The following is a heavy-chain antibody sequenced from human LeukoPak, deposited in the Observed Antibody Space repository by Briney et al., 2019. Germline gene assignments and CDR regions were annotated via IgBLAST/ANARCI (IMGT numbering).Heavy chain of an antibody. CDR1: GFTFSSYS. D-gene: IGHD3-10*01. Sequence: SGGSLRLSCAASGFTFSSYSMVWVRQAPGEGLQWVSSINTDGGITYYADSVKGRFTISRDNSRNTLFLQMNGLRAEDTAEYYCANLFGSKGAFDIWGQGTMVTVSS. CDR2: INTDGGIT. J-gene: IGHJ3*02. V-gene: IGHV3-23*01. CDR3: ANLFGSKGAFDI.